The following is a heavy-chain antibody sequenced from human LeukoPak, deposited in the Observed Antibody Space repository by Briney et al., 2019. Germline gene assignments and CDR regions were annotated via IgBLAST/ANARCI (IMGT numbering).Heavy chain of an antibody. CDR3: ARFRPHGYYDTFDI. Sequence: ASVKVSCKASGYTFTNYGVNWVRQAPGEGLEWMGWINTNSGDPTYAQGFTGRFVFSLDTSVSTAYLQISSLRAEDTAVYYCARFRPHGYYDTFDIWGKGTMVTVS. D-gene: IGHD5-18*01. V-gene: IGHV7-4-1*02. J-gene: IGHJ3*02. CDR2: INTNSGDP. CDR1: GYTFTNYG.